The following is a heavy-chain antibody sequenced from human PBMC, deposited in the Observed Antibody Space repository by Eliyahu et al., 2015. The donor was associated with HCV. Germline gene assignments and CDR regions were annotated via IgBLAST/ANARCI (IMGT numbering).Heavy chain of an antibody. CDR2: MYYXGST. CDR3: AREGRLYYDSSAYRPHYFDC. J-gene: IGHJ4*02. CDR1: GXXISSXXYY. Sequence: QLQLQESGPGLVKPSETLSLTCTVSGXXISSXXYYWGWXRQPPGKGLEWIGSMYYXGSTYYNPSLKSRVTISVDTSKNQFSLKLNSVTAADTAVYYCAREGRLYYDSSAYRPHYFDCWGQGTLVTVSS. V-gene: IGHV4-39*02. D-gene: IGHD3-22*01.